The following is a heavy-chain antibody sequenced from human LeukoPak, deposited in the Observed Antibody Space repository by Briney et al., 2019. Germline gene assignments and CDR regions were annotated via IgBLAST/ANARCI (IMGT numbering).Heavy chain of an antibody. Sequence: GGSLRLSCAASGFTFSTYSMNWVRQAPGKGLEWVSSISSSSSYIYYADSVQGRFTISRDNAKNSLYLQMNSLRAEDTAVYYCARGPDYYGSGSYYWGQGTLATVSS. CDR1: GFTFSTYS. D-gene: IGHD3-10*01. J-gene: IGHJ4*02. CDR3: ARGPDYYGSGSYY. V-gene: IGHV3-21*01. CDR2: ISSSSSYI.